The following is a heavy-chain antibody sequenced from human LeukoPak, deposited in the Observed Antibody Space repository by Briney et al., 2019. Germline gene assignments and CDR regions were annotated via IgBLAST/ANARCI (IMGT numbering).Heavy chain of an antibody. Sequence: PGGSLRLSCAASGFTFSDYYMSWIRQAPGKGLEWVSYISSSGSTIYYADSVKGRFTIPRDNAKNSLYLQMNSLRAEDTAVYYCARDRMGYCSSTSCYTPYYYYYMDVWGKGTTVTVSS. J-gene: IGHJ6*03. V-gene: IGHV3-11*01. CDR1: GFTFSDYY. CDR2: ISSSGSTI. D-gene: IGHD2-2*02. CDR3: ARDRMGYCSSTSCYTPYYYYYMDV.